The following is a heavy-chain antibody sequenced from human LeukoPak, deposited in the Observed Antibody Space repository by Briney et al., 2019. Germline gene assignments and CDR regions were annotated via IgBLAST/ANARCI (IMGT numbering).Heavy chain of an antibody. CDR3: ASGSGSGYYYFVY. V-gene: IGHV3-20*04. CDR1: GFTFDDYG. J-gene: IGHJ4*02. CDR2: INWNGGST. D-gene: IGHD3-22*01. Sequence: GRSLRLSCAASGFTFDDYGMSWVRQAPGKGLEWVSGINWNGGSTGYADSVKGRFTISRDNAKNSLYLQMNSLRAEDTALYYCASGSGSGYYYFVYWGQGTLVTVSS.